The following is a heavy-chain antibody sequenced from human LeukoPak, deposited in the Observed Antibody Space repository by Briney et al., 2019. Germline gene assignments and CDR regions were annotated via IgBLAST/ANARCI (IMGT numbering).Heavy chain of an antibody. D-gene: IGHD1-20*01. CDR1: GFTFSSYA. CDR2: ISWNSGSI. V-gene: IGHV3-9*01. CDR3: AKSHRWGTNWNDARSPFDY. J-gene: IGHJ4*02. Sequence: PGGSLRLSCAASGFTFSSYAMTWVRQAPGEGLEWVSGISWNSGSIGYADSVKGRFTISRDNAKNSLYLQMNSLRAEDTALYYCAKSHRWGTNWNDARSPFDYWGQGTLVTVSS.